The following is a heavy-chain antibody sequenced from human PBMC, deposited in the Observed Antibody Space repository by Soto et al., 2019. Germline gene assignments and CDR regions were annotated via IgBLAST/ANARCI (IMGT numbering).Heavy chain of an antibody. CDR3: ARSYYYDSSGYYNY. CDR1: GFTFSSYA. CDR2: ISYDGSNK. Sequence: GGSLRLSCAASGFTFSSYAMHWVRQAPGKGLEWVAVISYDGSNKYYADSVKGRFTISRDNSKNTLYLQMNSLRAEDTAVYYCARSYYYDSSGYYNYWGQGTLVTVSS. D-gene: IGHD3-22*01. V-gene: IGHV3-30-3*01. J-gene: IGHJ4*02.